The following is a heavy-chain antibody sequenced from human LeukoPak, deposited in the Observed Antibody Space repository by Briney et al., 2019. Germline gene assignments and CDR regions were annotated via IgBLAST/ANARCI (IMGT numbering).Heavy chain of an antibody. CDR3: ARSLTVAREYNYGYGY. CDR1: GYSFPTYW. J-gene: IGHJ4*02. Sequence: GESLKISCRGSGYSFPTYWIGWVRPMPGKGLELMGIIYPGDSDTRYSPSFQGQVTISADKSISTAYLQWSSLKASDTAMYYCARSLTVAREYNYGYGYWGQGTLVTVSS. V-gene: IGHV5-51*01. D-gene: IGHD5-18*01. CDR2: IYPGDSDT.